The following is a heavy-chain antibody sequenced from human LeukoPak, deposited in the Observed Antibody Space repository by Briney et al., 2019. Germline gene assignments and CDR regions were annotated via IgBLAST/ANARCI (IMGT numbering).Heavy chain of an antibody. J-gene: IGHJ6*03. CDR1: GGSFSGYY. V-gene: IGHV4-34*01. CDR3: ARVRNYGGNSHYYYYMGV. Sequence: SETLSLTCGVYGGSFSGYYWSWIRQPPGKGLEWIGEINHSGSTYYNPSLKSRVTISVDTSKNQFSLKLSSVTAADTAVYYCARVRNYGGNSHYYYYMGVWGKGTTVTISS. CDR2: INHSGST. D-gene: IGHD4-23*01.